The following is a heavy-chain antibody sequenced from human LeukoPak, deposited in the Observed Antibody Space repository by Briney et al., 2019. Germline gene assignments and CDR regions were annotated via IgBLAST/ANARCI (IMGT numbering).Heavy chain of an antibody. CDR3: ARDNSRDSSGYDY. V-gene: IGHV3-48*03. D-gene: IGHD3-22*01. J-gene: IGHJ4*02. CDR2: ISSSGSTI. Sequence: GGSLRLSCAASGFTFSSYEMNWVRQAPGKGLEWVSYISSSGSTIYYADSVKGRFIISRDNAKNSLYLQMNSLRAEDTAVYYCARDNSRDSSGYDYWGQGTLVTVSS. CDR1: GFTFSSYE.